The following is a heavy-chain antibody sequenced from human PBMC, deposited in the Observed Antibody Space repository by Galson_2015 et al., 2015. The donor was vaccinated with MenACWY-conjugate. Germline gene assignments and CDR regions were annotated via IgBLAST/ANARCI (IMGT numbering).Heavy chain of an antibody. CDR3: ARSTLGWLRNPLY. V-gene: IGHV3-23*01. CDR1: GFTFTTYA. Sequence: SLRLSCAASGFTFTTYATSWVRQAPGKGLEWVSAITGSGGTTYYADPVKGRFTISRDNSKNTLNLQMNSLRAEDTALYYCARSTLGWLRNPLYWGQGTLVTVSS. J-gene: IGHJ4*02. D-gene: IGHD5-12*01. CDR2: ITGSGGTT.